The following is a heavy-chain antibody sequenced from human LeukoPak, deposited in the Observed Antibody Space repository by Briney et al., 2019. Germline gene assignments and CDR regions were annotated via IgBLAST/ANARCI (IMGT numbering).Heavy chain of an antibody. Sequence: SETLSLTCTVSSFSISSGHYYWSWIRQPPGKGLEWIGYIDYGGSTYYNLSLQSRVTISIDGSKNQFSLKLSSVTAADTAVYYCARLVGATGDYWGQGTLVTVSS. CDR3: ARLVGATGDY. CDR1: SFSISSGHYY. V-gene: IGHV4-30-4*01. D-gene: IGHD1-26*01. J-gene: IGHJ4*02. CDR2: IDYGGST.